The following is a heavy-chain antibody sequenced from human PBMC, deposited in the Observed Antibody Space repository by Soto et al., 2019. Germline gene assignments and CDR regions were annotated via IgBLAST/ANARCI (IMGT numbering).Heavy chain of an antibody. CDR3: ARGLRFLEWLPQNYFDY. Sequence: GGSLRLSCAASGFTFSSYGMHWVRQAPGKGLEWVAVIWYDGSNKYYADSVKGRFTISRDNSKNTLYLQMNSLRAEDTAVYYCARGLRFLEWLPQNYFDYWGQGTLVTVSS. CDR2: IWYDGSNK. D-gene: IGHD3-3*01. CDR1: GFTFSSYG. V-gene: IGHV3-33*01. J-gene: IGHJ4*02.